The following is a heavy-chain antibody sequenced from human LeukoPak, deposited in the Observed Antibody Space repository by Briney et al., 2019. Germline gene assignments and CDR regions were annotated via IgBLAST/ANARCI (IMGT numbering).Heavy chain of an antibody. CDR1: GYSFTSYW. CDR3: ATSPYYYDSSGYGAFDI. D-gene: IGHD3-22*01. J-gene: IGHJ3*02. CDR2: ICPGDSDT. Sequence: GESLKISCKGSGYSFTSYWIGWVRQMPGKGLEWMGIICPGDSDTRYSPSFQGQVTISADKSISTAYLQWSSLKASDTAMYYCATSPYYYDSSGYGAFDIWGQGTMVTVSS. V-gene: IGHV5-51*01.